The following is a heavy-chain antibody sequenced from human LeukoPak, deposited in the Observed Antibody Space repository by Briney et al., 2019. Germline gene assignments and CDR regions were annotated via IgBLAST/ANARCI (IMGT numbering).Heavy chain of an antibody. V-gene: IGHV3-74*01. CDR1: GVTSGFTFSSRW. CDR2: TKNDGSST. D-gene: IGHD2-8*01. Sequence: GGSLRLSCAVSGVTSGFTFSSRWMHWVRQAPGKGLEWVSVTKNDGSSTNYADSVRGRFTVSRDNAQNTVYLEMNSLRVEDTAIYYCHPLAYASKWGQGTLVTVSS. CDR3: HPLAYASK. J-gene: IGHJ4*02.